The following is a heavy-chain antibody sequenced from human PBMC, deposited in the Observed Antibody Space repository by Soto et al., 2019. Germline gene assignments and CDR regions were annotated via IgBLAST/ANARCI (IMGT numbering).Heavy chain of an antibody. V-gene: IGHV3-30*03. CDR1: GFTFSSYG. CDR2: ISYDGSNK. CDR3: AIGLSLDAFDS. D-gene: IGHD3-22*01. J-gene: IGHJ3*02. Sequence: GGSLRLSCAASGFTFSSYGMHWVRQAPGKGLEWVAVISYDGSNKYYADSVKGRFTISRDNSKNTLYLQMNSLRAEDTAVYYCAIGLSLDAFDSWGQGTMVTVSS.